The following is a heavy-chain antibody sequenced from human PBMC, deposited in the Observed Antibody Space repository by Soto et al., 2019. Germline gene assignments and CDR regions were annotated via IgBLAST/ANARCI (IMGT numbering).Heavy chain of an antibody. CDR1: GGTFRSFA. Sequence: QVQLVQSGAEVKKPGSSVKVSCKAPGGTFRSFAISWVRQAPGQGLEWMGGIIPIIGTANYAQKFQGRVTITADESARTAYMEPTSLSSESTAVFYCGATGGYDSGYFDSWGQGTLVTVSS. V-gene: IGHV1-69*12. CDR2: IIPIIGTA. CDR3: GATGGYDSGYFDS. D-gene: IGHD5-12*01. J-gene: IGHJ4*02.